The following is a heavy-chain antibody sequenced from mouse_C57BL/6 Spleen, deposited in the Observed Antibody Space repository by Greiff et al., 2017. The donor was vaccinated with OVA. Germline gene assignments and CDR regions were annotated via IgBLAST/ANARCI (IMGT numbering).Heavy chain of an antibody. V-gene: IGHV1-69*01. CDR2: IDPSDSYT. J-gene: IGHJ1*03. CDR1: GYTFTSYW. Sequence: QVQLQQPGAELVMPGASVKLSCKASGYTFTSYWMHWVKQRPGQGLEWIGEIDPSDSYTNYNQKFKGKSTLTVDKSSSTPYMQLSSLTSEDSAVDNSARKGGSIRYIDVWGTGTTGTVSS. D-gene: IGHD1-1*01. CDR3: ARKGGSIRYIDV.